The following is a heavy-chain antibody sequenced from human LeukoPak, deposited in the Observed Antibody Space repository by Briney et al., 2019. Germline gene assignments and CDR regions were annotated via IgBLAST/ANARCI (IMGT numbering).Heavy chain of an antibody. V-gene: IGHV4-59*12. D-gene: IGHD6-13*01. CDR3: ARVYGSSWYFLDY. CDR2: IHYSGGIT. Sequence: PSETLSLTCTVSGGSISSYYWSWIRQPPGKGLEWIGYIHYSGGITYYNPSLKSRVTISVDTSKNQFSLKLSSVTAADTAVYYCARVYGSSWYFLDYWGQGTLVTVSS. CDR1: GGSISSYY. J-gene: IGHJ4*02.